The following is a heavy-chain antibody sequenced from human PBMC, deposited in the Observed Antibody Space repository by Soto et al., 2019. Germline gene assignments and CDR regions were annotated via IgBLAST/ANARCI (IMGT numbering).Heavy chain of an antibody. CDR2: ISPMFGAA. CDR1: GGTFNTYA. D-gene: IGHD3-10*01. V-gene: IGHV1-69*01. CDR3: AREVQVHTPAFVY. J-gene: IGHJ4*02. Sequence: QVQLVQSGAEMKKPGSSVKVSCQSSGGTFNTYAMNWVRQAPGQGPEWMGDISPMFGAANYAPKFQGRVTITAEESTGTSYMQLSSLTSEAAPLYFCAREVQVHTPAFVYWGQGTLVTVSS.